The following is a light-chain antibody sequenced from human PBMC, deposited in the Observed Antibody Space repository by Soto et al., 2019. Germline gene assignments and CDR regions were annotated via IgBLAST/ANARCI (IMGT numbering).Light chain of an antibody. CDR3: QSYDSSLSGYD. CDR1: NSSIGAGYD. CDR2: ANT. Sequence: QSVLTQPPSVSGAPGKRVTISCTGSNSSIGAGYDVHWYQQLPGTAPKLLIYANTNRPSGVPGRFSGSKSGTSASLAITGLQAEDEADYYCQSYDSSLSGYDFGTGTQVTVL. V-gene: IGLV1-40*01. J-gene: IGLJ1*01.